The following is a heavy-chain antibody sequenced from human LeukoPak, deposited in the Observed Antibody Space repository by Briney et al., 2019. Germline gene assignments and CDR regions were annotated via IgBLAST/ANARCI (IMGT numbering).Heavy chain of an antibody. CDR1: GFTFSSNW. CDR2: IKQDGSEK. V-gene: IGHV3-7*01. J-gene: IGHJ6*02. CDR3: ARARTGVPAANYGMDV. Sequence: PGGSLRLSCAASGFTFSSNWMSWVRQAPGKGLEWVANIKQDGSEKYYVDSVKGRFTISRDNAKNSLYLQMNSLRAEDRAVYYCARARTGVPAANYGMDVWGQGTTVTVSS. D-gene: IGHD2-2*01.